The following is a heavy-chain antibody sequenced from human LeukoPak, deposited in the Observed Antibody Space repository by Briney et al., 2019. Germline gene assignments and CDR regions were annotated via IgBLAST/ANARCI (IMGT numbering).Heavy chain of an antibody. Sequence: SETLSLTCAVYGGSFSGYYWGWIRQPPGKGLEWIGEINHSGSTNYNPSLKSRVTISVDTSKNQFSLKLSSVTAADTAVYYCARAGRPGIAAAGKIWFDPWGQGTLVTVSP. CDR2: INHSGST. D-gene: IGHD6-13*01. V-gene: IGHV4-34*01. CDR1: GGSFSGYY. CDR3: ARAGRPGIAAAGKIWFDP. J-gene: IGHJ5*02.